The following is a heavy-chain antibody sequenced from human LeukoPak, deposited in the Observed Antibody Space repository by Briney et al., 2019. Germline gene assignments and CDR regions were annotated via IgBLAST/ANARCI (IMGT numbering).Heavy chain of an antibody. CDR2: IFYSGIT. Sequence: SETLSLTCSVSGGSISPYYWSWIRQPPGKGLEWIGYIFYSGITTYNPSLKSRVTISLDSSKNQFFLRLTSVTAADTAMYYCARAETLAAIYFDFWGQGSLVTLSS. D-gene: IGHD6-25*01. J-gene: IGHJ4*02. CDR1: GGSISPYY. V-gene: IGHV4-59*01. CDR3: ARAETLAAIYFDF.